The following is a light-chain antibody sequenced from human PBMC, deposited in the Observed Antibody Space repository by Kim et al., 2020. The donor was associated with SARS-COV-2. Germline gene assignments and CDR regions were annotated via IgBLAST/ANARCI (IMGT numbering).Light chain of an antibody. Sequence: DIQMTQSPSSLSASVGDRVKITCRASQDISTSLAWYQQKPGKPPKSLIHAASSLQSGVPSRVSGSGSGTEFTLTISSLQPEDFATYYCQQYNTCPLTFGGGTKVDIK. CDR3: QQYNTCPLT. J-gene: IGKJ4*01. CDR1: QDISTS. V-gene: IGKV1D-16*01. CDR2: AAS.